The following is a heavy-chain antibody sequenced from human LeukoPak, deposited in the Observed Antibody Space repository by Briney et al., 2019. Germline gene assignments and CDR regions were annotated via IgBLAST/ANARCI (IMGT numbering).Heavy chain of an antibody. V-gene: IGHV1-69*06. Sequence: SVKVSCKASGGTFSSYAISWVRQAPGQGLEWMGGIILIFGTANYAQKFQGRVTITADKSTSTAYMELSSLRSEDTAVYYCARASQYYDFWSGYSISVGYFDYWGQGTLVTVSS. CDR2: IILIFGTA. D-gene: IGHD3-3*01. CDR1: GGTFSSYA. CDR3: ARASQYYDFWSGYSISVGYFDY. J-gene: IGHJ4*02.